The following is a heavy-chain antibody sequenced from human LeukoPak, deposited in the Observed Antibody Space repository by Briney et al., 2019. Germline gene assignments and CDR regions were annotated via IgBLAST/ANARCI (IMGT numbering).Heavy chain of an antibody. Sequence: GGSLRLSCAASGFTFDDYAMHWVRQAPGKGLEWVSLISWDGSHTYYTDSVKGRFTISRDNSENSLYLQMNSLRPEDTALYYCTKVKWAVDCTPTSCPYFHYWGRGTLVTVSS. CDR2: ISWDGSHT. J-gene: IGHJ4*02. CDR3: TKVKWAVDCTPTSCPYFHY. CDR1: GFTFDDYA. V-gene: IGHV3-43D*03. D-gene: IGHD2-2*01.